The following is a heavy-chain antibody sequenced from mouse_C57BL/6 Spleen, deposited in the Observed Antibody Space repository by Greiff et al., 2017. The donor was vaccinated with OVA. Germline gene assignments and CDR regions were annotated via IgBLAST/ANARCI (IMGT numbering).Heavy chain of an antibody. Sequence: EVKLMESGGGLVKPGGSLKLSCAASGFTFSSYTMSWVRQTPEKRLEWVATISGGGGNTYYPDSVKGRFTISRDNAKNTLYLQMSSLRSEDTALYYCARRATMATTTWYFDVWGTGTTVTVSS. CDR1: GFTFSSYT. CDR2: ISGGGGNT. CDR3: ARRATMATTTWYFDV. J-gene: IGHJ1*03. V-gene: IGHV5-9*01. D-gene: IGHD2-2*01.